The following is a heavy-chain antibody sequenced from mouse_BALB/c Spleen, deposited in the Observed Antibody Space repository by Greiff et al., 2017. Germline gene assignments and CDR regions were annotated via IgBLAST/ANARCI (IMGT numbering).Heavy chain of an antibody. D-gene: IGHD2-2*01. J-gene: IGHJ4*01. Sequence: EVKLVESGPELVKPGASVKMSCKASGYTFTSYVMHWVKQKPGQGLEWIGYINPYNDGTKYNEKFKGKATLTSDKSSSTAYMELSSLTSEDSAVYYCARSIYYGYERAMDYWGQGTSVTVSS. CDR2: INPYNDGT. CDR1: GYTFTSYV. CDR3: ARSIYYGYERAMDY. V-gene: IGHV1-14*01.